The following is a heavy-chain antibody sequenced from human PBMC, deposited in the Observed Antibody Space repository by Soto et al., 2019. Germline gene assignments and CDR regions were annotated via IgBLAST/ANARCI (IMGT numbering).Heavy chain of an antibody. Sequence: PLNRARKTSGYTLCVIVTSRVRQAHGQGLEWMGWISPYKGNTYYAQRLQGRVTMTTDTSTSTAYMELRSLRSDDTAVYFCARDLDGSGSYYTNYWGQGTLVTVSS. CDR3: ARDLDGSGSYYTNY. V-gene: IGHV1-18*01. CDR1: GYTLCVIV. CDR2: ISPYKGNT. D-gene: IGHD3-10*01. J-gene: IGHJ4*02.